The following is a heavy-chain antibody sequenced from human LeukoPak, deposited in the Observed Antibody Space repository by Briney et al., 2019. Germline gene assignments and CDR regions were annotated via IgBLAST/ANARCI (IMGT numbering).Heavy chain of an antibody. CDR3: ARAPAHYYDSSDHYYVGESYFDY. Sequence: GGSLRLSCSASGFTFSTYSMNWVRQAPGKGLEWVSSISSSSRYIYYADSVKGRFTISRDNAKNSLYLQMNSLRAEDTAVYYCARAPAHYYDSSDHYYVGESYFDYWGQGTLVTVFS. CDR1: GFTFSTYS. CDR2: ISSSSRYI. V-gene: IGHV3-21*01. D-gene: IGHD3-22*01. J-gene: IGHJ4*02.